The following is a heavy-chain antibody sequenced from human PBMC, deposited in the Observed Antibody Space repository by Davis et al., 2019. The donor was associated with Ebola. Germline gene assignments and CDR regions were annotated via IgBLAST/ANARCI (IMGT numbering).Heavy chain of an antibody. CDR1: GYTFTGYY. CDR2: INPNSGGT. CDR3: ARVSGIAAAGGMDV. D-gene: IGHD6-13*01. V-gene: IGHV1-2*02. J-gene: IGHJ6*02. Sequence: ASVTVSCKASGYTFTGYYMHWVRQAPGQGLEWMGWINPNSGGTNYAQKFQGRVTMTRDTSISTAYMELSRLRSDDTAVYYCARVSGIAAAGGMDVWGQGTTVTVSS.